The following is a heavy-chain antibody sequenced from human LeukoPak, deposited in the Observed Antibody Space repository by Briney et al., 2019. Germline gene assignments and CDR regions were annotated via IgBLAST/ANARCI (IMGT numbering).Heavy chain of an antibody. V-gene: IGHV1-46*01. D-gene: IGHD6-19*01. CDR1: GYTFTSYY. CDR3: ARVPYSSGWYSAFDY. Sequence: AASVKVSCKASGYTFTSYYMHWVRQAPGQGLEWMGIINPSGGSTSYAQKFQGRVTMTRDTSTSTVYMELSSLRSEDTAVYYCARVPYSSGWYSAFDYWGQGTLVTVSS. J-gene: IGHJ4*02. CDR2: INPSGGST.